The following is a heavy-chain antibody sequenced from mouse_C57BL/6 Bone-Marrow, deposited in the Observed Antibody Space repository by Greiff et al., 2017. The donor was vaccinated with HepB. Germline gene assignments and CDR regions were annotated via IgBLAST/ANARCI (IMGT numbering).Heavy chain of an antibody. Sequence: ESGPGLVKPSQSLSLTCSVTGYSITSGYYWNWIRQFPGNKLEWMGYISYDGSNNYNPSLKNRISITRDTSKNQFFLKLNSVTTEDTATYYCARDRGLHYYGSSWFAYWGQGTLVTVSA. CDR1: GYSITSGYY. CDR3: ARDRGLHYYGSSWFAY. J-gene: IGHJ3*01. CDR2: ISYDGSN. D-gene: IGHD1-1*01. V-gene: IGHV3-6*01.